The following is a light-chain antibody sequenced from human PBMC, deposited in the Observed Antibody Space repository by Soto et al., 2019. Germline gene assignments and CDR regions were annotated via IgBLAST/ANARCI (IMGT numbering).Light chain of an antibody. Sequence: EIVLTQSPATLSLSPGERATLSCRASQSVRSNLAWCQQKPGQAPRLLIYDASNRATGIPARFSGSGSGTDFTLAISSLEPEDFAVYYCQHRSNWPWTFGQGTKV. V-gene: IGKV3-11*01. CDR1: QSVRSN. J-gene: IGKJ1*01. CDR2: DAS. CDR3: QHRSNWPWT.